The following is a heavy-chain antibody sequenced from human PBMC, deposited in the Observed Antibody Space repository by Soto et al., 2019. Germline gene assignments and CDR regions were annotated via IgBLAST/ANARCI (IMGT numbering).Heavy chain of an antibody. V-gene: IGHV4-34*02. Sequence: QVQLQQWGAGLLKPSETLSLTCGVYGGSFSGYYWSWIRQPPGKGLEWIGEINLSGGTNHNPVLKSRGNMSVETSKNQFSLKVSSVTAADTAIYYCARGRRSTGVGYWGQGTLVTVSS. J-gene: IGHJ4*02. CDR3: ARGRRSTGVGY. D-gene: IGHD4-17*01. CDR1: GGSFSGYY. CDR2: INLSGGT.